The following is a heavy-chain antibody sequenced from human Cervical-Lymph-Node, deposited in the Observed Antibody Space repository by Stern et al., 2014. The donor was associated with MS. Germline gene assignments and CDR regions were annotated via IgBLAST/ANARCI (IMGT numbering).Heavy chain of an antibody. Sequence: VQLVQSGSEAKKPGSSVKVSCKVSGGNFSTDEISWVRQAPGQGLEWMGAIVPIFGPADYAQRVQDRVTIIADESASEVHMELSSLRSEDTGVYYCARLGSGYDASYLDFWGQGTLVTVSS. J-gene: IGHJ4*02. V-gene: IGHV1-69*01. D-gene: IGHD5-12*01. CDR2: IVPIFGPA. CDR3: ARLGSGYDASYLDF. CDR1: GGNFSTDE.